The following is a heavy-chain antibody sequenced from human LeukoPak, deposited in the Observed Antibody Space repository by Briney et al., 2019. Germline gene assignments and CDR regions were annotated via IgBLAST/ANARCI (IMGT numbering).Heavy chain of an antibody. CDR3: ARDFEQQLVLDY. V-gene: IGHV3-30*04. Sequence: GGSLRLSCAASGFTFSSYEMNWVRQAPGKGLEWVAVISYDGSNKYYADSVKGRFTISRDNSKNTLYLQMNSLRAEDTAVYYCARDFEQQLVLDYWGQGTLVTVSS. D-gene: IGHD6-13*01. CDR2: ISYDGSNK. J-gene: IGHJ4*02. CDR1: GFTFSSYE.